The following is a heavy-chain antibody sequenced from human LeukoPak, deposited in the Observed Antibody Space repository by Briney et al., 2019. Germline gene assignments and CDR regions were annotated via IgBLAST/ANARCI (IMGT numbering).Heavy chain of an antibody. CDR2: INHSGST. CDR1: GGSFSGYY. D-gene: IGHD6-13*01. V-gene: IGHV4-34*01. J-gene: IGHJ4*02. CDR3: AREPGIAAAGTGY. Sequence: SETLSLTCAVYGGSFSGYYWSWIRRPPGKGLEWIGEINHSGSTNYTPSLKRRVTISVDTSKQQFSLKLSSVTGADTTVHYCAREPGIAAAGTGYWGQGTLVTVSS.